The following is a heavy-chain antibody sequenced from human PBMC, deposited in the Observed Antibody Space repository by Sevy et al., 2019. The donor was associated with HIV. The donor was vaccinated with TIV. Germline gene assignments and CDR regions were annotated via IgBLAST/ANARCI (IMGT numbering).Heavy chain of an antibody. Sequence: GSLRLSCAASGFTVSSNYMSWVRQAPGKGLEWVSVIYSGGSTYYADSVKGRFTISRDNSKNTLYLQMNSLRAEDTAVYYCAREGAIGYYYYYGMDVWGQGTTVTVSS. D-gene: IGHD2-21*01. J-gene: IGHJ6*02. CDR1: GFTVSSNY. V-gene: IGHV3-53*01. CDR2: IYSGGST. CDR3: AREGAIGYYYYYGMDV.